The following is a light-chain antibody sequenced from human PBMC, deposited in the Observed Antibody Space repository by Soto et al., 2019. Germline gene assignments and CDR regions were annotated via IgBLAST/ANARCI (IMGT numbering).Light chain of an antibody. J-gene: IGLJ6*01. CDR3: KSYAGSKTYV. Sequence: QSVLTQPPSASGSPGQSVTISCTGTKNDIGFYDFVSWYQHHPGKAPRLIIYEIVQRPSGVPDRFSGSKSGNTASPTVSGSQAGDEADYFCKSYAGSKTYVFG. V-gene: IGLV2-8*01. CDR1: KNDIGFYDF. CDR2: EIV.